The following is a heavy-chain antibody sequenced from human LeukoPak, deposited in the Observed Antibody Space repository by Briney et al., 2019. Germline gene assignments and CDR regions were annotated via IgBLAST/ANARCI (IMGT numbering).Heavy chain of an antibody. CDR3: ARGARGSGTASDY. V-gene: IGHV3-74*01. J-gene: IGHJ4*02. CDR1: GFTFSSYW. CDR2: INSDGSST. Sequence: GGSLRLSCAASGFTFSSYWMHWVRQAPGKGLVWVSRINSDGSSTNYADSVKGRFTISRDNAKNTLHLQMDSLRAEDTAVYYCARGARGSGTASDYWGQGTLVTVSS. D-gene: IGHD3-10*01.